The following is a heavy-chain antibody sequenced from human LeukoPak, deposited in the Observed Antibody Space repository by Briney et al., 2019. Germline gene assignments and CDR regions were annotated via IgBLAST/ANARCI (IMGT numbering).Heavy chain of an antibody. D-gene: IGHD2-15*01. Sequence: SETLSLTCAVYGGSFSGYYWSWIRQPPGKGLEWIGEINHSGSTNYNPSHKSRVTISVDTSKNQFSLKLSSVTAADTAVYYCARPSKRQVVAATRGYFDYWGQGTLVTVSS. CDR1: GGSFSGYY. CDR3: ARPSKRQVVAATRGYFDY. CDR2: INHSGST. J-gene: IGHJ4*02. V-gene: IGHV4-34*01.